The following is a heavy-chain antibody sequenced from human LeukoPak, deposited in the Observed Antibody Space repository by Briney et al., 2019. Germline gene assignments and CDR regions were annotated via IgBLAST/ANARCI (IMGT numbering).Heavy chain of an antibody. CDR1: GFTFGDYA. D-gene: IGHD3-9*01. Sequence: GRSLRLSCTTSGFTFGDYAMSWVRQAPGKGLEWVGFIRRKDHGGTPEHAASVKGRFTISRDDSKSIAYLQMNSLKTEDTAVYFCARDSNFELDYWGQGTQVTVSS. CDR3: ARDSNFELDY. V-gene: IGHV3-49*04. J-gene: IGHJ4*02. CDR2: IRRKDHGGTP.